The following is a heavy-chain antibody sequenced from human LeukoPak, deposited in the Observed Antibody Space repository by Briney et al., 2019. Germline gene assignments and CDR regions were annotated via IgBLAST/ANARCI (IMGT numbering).Heavy chain of an antibody. J-gene: IGHJ5*02. V-gene: IGHV4-59*08. CDR2: ISYSGST. Sequence: PSETLSLTCTVSGGSISSYYWSWIRQPPGKGLEWIGYISYSGSTNYNPSLKSRVTISVDTSKNQFSLKLTSVTAADTALYYCARNSRYCRGGSCYPNWFDPWGQGTLVTVSS. CDR3: ARNSRYCRGGSCYPNWFDP. D-gene: IGHD2-15*01. CDR1: GGSISSYY.